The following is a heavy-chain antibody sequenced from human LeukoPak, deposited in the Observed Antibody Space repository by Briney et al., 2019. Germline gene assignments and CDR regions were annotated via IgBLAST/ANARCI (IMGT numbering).Heavy chain of an antibody. V-gene: IGHV3-33*01. Sequence: PLRSLRLSRAAPVFTLTSSGMHCVRQAPGKGRGRVAVIWYEGSNKYYADSVKGRFTISRDNSKNTLYLQMNSLRAEDTAVYYCARVRHGDSSWGWGLDYWGQGTLVTVSS. D-gene: IGHD6-13*01. CDR3: ARVRHGDSSWGWGLDY. CDR1: VFTLTSSG. J-gene: IGHJ4*02. CDR2: IWYEGSNK.